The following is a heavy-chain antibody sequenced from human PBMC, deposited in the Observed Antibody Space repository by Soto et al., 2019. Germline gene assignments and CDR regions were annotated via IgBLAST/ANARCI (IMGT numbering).Heavy chain of an antibody. J-gene: IGHJ4*02. D-gene: IGHD6-19*01. Sequence: GGSLRLSCAASGFTFSDYYMSWIRQAPGKGLEWVSYITGSGTTIYYADSVKGRFTISRDNAKNSLYLQMNSLRAEDTAVYYCARLSSSGWYYFDYWGQGTLVTVSS. CDR1: GFTFSDYY. CDR2: ITGSGTTI. V-gene: IGHV3-11*04. CDR3: ARLSSSGWYYFDY.